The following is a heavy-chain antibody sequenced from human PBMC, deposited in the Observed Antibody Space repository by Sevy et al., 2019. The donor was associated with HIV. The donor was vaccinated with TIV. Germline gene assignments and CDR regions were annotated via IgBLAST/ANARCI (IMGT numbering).Heavy chain of an antibody. CDR2: MNPNSGNT. J-gene: IGHJ5*02. V-gene: IGHV1-8*01. D-gene: IGHD3-22*01. CDR3: AGGPRIWEYDSSGSGDWFDP. Sequence: ASVKVSCKASGYTFTSYDINWVRQATGQGLEWMGWMNPNSGNTGYAQKFQGRVTMTRNTSISTAYMELSSLRSEDTAVYYCAGGPRIWEYDSSGSGDWFDPWGQGTLVTVSS. CDR1: GYTFTSYD.